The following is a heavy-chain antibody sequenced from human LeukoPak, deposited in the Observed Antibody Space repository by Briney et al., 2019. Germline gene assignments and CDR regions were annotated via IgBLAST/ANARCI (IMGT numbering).Heavy chain of an antibody. V-gene: IGHV3-9*03. CDR1: GFTFDDYA. J-gene: IGHJ4*02. Sequence: PGRSLRLSCAASGFTFDDYAMHCVRQAPGKGLEWVSGISWNGGSIGYADSVKGRFTISRDNAKNSLYLQMNSLRAEDMALYYCAKAGLWSGFDYWGQGTLVTVSS. D-gene: IGHD5-18*01. CDR2: ISWNGGSI. CDR3: AKAGLWSGFDY.